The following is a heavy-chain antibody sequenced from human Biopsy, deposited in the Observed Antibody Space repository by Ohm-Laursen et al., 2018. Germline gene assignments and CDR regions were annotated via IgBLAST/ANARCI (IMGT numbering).Heavy chain of an antibody. J-gene: IGHJ6*02. CDR2: IIPMSRTP. V-gene: IGHV1-69*01. CDR3: ASPNSGTYDV. D-gene: IGHD1-26*01. Sequence: SSVKVSCKASGGSFSMDAFSWMRQVPGQGLEWMGLIIPMSRTPDYAQKFQGRVTFTADESTSTVYMELTSLTSDDTAVYYCASPNSGTYDVWGQGTTVTVSS. CDR1: GGSFSMDA.